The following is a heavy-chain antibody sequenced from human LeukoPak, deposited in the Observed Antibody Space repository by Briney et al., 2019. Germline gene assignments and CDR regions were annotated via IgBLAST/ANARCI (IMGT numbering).Heavy chain of an antibody. CDR3: ARGLGVQLWPHDY. CDR1: GGSFSGYY. D-gene: IGHD5-18*01. J-gene: IGHJ4*02. CDR2: INHSGST. V-gene: IGHV4-34*01. Sequence: SETLSLTCAVYGGSFSGYYWSWIRQPPGKGLEWIGEINHSGSTNYNPSLKSRVTISVDTSKNQFSLKLSSVTAADTAVYYCARGLGVQLWPHDYWGQGTLVTVSS.